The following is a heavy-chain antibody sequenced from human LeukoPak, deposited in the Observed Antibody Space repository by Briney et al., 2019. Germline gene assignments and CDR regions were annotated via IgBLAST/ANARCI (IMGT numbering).Heavy chain of an antibody. CDR2: ISYDGTNK. Sequence: GRSLRLSCAASGFTFSSYAMHWVRQAPGKGLEWVAVISYDGTNKYYADSVKGRFTFSRDNSKNTLYLQMNSLRAEDTAVYYCARGGLIAAAGYSWFDPWGQGTLVTVSS. D-gene: IGHD6-13*01. J-gene: IGHJ5*02. CDR1: GFTFSSYA. V-gene: IGHV3-30*04. CDR3: ARGGLIAAAGYSWFDP.